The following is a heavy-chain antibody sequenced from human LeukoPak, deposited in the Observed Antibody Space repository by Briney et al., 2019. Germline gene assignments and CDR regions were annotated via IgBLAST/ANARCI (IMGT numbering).Heavy chain of an antibody. CDR3: ARGYSSIYGRFDP. CDR2: VYYSGST. Sequence: SETLSLTCSVSGGSISTYYWSWIRQPPGKGLEWIGYVYYSGSTNYNPSLRRRVTISVDTSKNQFSLKLSSVTAADTAVYYCARGYSSIYGRFDPWGQGTLVTVSS. V-gene: IGHV4-59*08. CDR1: GGSISTYY. D-gene: IGHD6-13*01. J-gene: IGHJ5*02.